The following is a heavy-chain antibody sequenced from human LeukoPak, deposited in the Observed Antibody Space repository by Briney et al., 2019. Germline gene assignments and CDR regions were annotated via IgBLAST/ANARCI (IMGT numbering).Heavy chain of an antibody. Sequence: SETLSLTCTVSGGSISSSSYYWGWIRQPPGKGLEWIGSIYYSGSTYYNPSLKSRVTISVDTSKNQFSLKLSSVTAADTAVYYCARHGTGTWYSSRWFSGWFDPWGQGTLVTVSS. CDR2: IYYSGST. CDR1: GGSISSSSYY. J-gene: IGHJ5*02. CDR3: ARHGTGTWYSSRWFSGWFDP. V-gene: IGHV4-39*01. D-gene: IGHD6-13*01.